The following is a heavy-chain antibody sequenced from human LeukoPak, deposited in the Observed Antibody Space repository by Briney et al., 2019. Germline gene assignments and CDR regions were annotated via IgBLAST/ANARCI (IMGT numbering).Heavy chain of an antibody. CDR1: GYTFTSYY. J-gene: IGHJ3*02. Sequence: ASVKVSCKASGYTFTSYYMHWVRQAPGQGLEWMGWINTNTGNPTYAQGFTGRFVFSLDTSVSTAYLQISSLKAEDTAVYYCARGGKGIGYCTNGVCPTPSPDDAFDIWGQGTMVTVSS. CDR3: ARGGKGIGYCTNGVCPTPSPDDAFDI. V-gene: IGHV7-4-1*02. CDR2: INTNTGNP. D-gene: IGHD2-8*01.